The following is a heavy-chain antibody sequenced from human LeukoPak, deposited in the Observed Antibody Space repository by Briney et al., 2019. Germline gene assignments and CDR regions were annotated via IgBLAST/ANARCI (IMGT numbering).Heavy chain of an antibody. Sequence: GESLTLTCAVSGFTFSDYHWNWIRQPPGKGLEWISYIVIDSGNTNYADSVKGRFSISGDKAKNSLYLQMNSLRVEDTAVYYCARDYKYAFDNWGQGTLVTVRS. CDR1: GFTFSDYH. CDR3: ARDYKYAFDN. D-gene: IGHD5-24*01. CDR2: IVIDSGNT. J-gene: IGHJ4*02. V-gene: IGHV3-11*06.